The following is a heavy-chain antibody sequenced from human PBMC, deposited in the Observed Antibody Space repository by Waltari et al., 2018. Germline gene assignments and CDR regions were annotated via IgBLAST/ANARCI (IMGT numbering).Heavy chain of an antibody. J-gene: IGHJ5*02. V-gene: IGHV5-51*01. CDR3: ARLGDGVVHPQGFDP. CDR2: IFPGDSDT. Sequence: EVQLVQSGAEVKKPGESLKISCKGSGYSFTSYWIGWVRQMPGKGLEWIGIIFPGDSDTRYSPSFQGQVTSSADKSISTAYLQWSSLKASDTAMYYCARLGDGVVHPQGFDPWGQGTLVTVSS. CDR1: GYSFTSYW. D-gene: IGHD3-3*01.